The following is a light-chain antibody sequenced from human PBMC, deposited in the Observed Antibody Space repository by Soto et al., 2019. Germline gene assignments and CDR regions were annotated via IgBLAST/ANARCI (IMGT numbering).Light chain of an antibody. CDR3: SSYAGAVV. CDR2: ESS. CDR1: SSGVENYNL. V-gene: IGLV2-23*01. Sequence: QSALTQPASVSGSPGQSITLSCTRTSSGVENYNLVSWYQHRPGKAPKLIIYESSQRPSGVSDRFSGSKSGNTASLTISGLRAEDEADYYCSSYAGAVVFGGGTKVTVL. J-gene: IGLJ2*01.